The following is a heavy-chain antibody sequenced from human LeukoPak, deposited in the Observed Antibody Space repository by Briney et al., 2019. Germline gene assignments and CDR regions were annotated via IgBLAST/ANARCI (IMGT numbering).Heavy chain of an antibody. D-gene: IGHD3-3*01. V-gene: IGHV3-23*01. CDR3: ARGSTYDFWSGDALDV. CDR2: ISGSAEKT. Sequence: GGSLRLSCAASEFTFSTYWMTWVRQAPGKGLEWVSSISGSAEKTYYADSVKGRFTISRDSSQKILNLQMNNLRVEDTAIYYCARGSTYDFWSGDALDVWGQGTMVTVAS. J-gene: IGHJ3*01. CDR1: EFTFSTYW.